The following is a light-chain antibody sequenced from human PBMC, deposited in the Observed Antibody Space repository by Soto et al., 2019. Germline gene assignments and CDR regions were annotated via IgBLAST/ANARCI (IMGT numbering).Light chain of an antibody. V-gene: IGKV3-20*01. CDR3: QRSGISPLT. CDR2: GAS. J-gene: IGKJ4*01. CDR1: QSLSANY. Sequence: EIVLTQSPGTLSLSPGERATLSCRTSQSLSANYLAWYQQKPGQAPRLLIFGASSRATGIPDRFRASGSATAFTITVSRLEPEECAENHCQRSGISPLTFGGGTKVE.